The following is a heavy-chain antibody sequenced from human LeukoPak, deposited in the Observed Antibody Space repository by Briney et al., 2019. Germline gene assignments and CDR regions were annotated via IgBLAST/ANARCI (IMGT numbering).Heavy chain of an antibody. J-gene: IGHJ4*02. CDR3: VRGGYGSIDY. V-gene: IGHV3-74*03. CDR1: GFIFSSLW. Sequence: SGGSLRLSCEASGFIFSSLWMPWVRQAPGKGLVWVSYVNGDGSSTTYADSVKGRFTISRDNAKNTPYLQLNSLRAEDTAVYYCVRGGYGSIDYWGQGTLVAVSS. CDR2: VNGDGSST. D-gene: IGHD4-17*01.